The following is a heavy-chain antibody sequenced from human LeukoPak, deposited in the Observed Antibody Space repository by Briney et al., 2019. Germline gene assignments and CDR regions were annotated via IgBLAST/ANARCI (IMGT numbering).Heavy chain of an antibody. Sequence: GASVKVSCKASGYSFTGYFIHWVRQAPGQGLEWMGCIDPNSGDTKYAQKFQGRVSMPRDTSTRTAYMELSRLRSDDTAVYFCARSRSTGYSLVYWGQGTLVTVSS. D-gene: IGHD3-22*01. CDR3: ARSRSTGYSLVY. V-gene: IGHV1-2*02. J-gene: IGHJ4*02. CDR2: IDPNSGDT. CDR1: GYSFTGYF.